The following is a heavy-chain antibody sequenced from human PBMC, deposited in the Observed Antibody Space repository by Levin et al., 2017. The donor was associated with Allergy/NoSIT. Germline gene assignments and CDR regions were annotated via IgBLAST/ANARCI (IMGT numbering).Heavy chain of an antibody. J-gene: IGHJ6*02. Sequence: PGESLKISCAASGFTFSSYGMHWVRQAPGKGLEWVAVIWYDGSNKYYADSVKGRFTISRDNSKNTLYLQMNSLRAEDTAVYYCARDPTHSYGYYYYYGMDVWGQGTTVTVSS. CDR2: IWYDGSNK. CDR3: ARDPTHSYGYYYYYGMDV. D-gene: IGHD5-18*01. CDR1: GFTFSSYG. V-gene: IGHV3-33*01.